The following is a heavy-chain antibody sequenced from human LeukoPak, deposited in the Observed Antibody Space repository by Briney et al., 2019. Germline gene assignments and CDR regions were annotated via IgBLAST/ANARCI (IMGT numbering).Heavy chain of an antibody. D-gene: IGHD3-9*01. CDR2: ISGSGGST. J-gene: IGHJ4*02. CDR3: GKGGAGVYYDILTGYYNFLPRSPPHFDY. Sequence: PGGSLRLSCAASGFTFSSYAMSWVRQAPGKGLEWVSAISGSGGSTYYADSVKGRFTISRDNSKNTLYLRMNILRAQEPAVYYLGKGGAGVYYDILTGYYNFLPRSPPHFDYWGQGTLVTVSS. V-gene: IGHV3-23*01. CDR1: GFTFSSYA.